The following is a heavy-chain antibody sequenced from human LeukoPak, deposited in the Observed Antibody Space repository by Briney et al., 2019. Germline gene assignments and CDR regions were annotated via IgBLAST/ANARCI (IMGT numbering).Heavy chain of an antibody. Sequence: PGGSLRLSCAASGFTFSSYAMSWVRQAPGKGLEWVSAISGSGGSTYYADSVKGRFTISRDNSKNTLYLQMNSLRAEDTAVYHCAKDHPAASSSWTDPLFDYWGQGTLVTVSS. V-gene: IGHV3-23*01. J-gene: IGHJ4*02. CDR3: AKDHPAASSSWTDPLFDY. CDR2: ISGSGGST. D-gene: IGHD6-13*01. CDR1: GFTFSSYA.